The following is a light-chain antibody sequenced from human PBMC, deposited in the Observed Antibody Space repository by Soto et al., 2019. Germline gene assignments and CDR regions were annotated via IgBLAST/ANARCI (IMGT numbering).Light chain of an antibody. CDR2: DAS. CDR3: QQSNSYLLT. CDR1: QSISSW. Sequence: DIQMTQSPSTLSASVGDRVTITCRASQSISSWLAWYQQKPGKAPKLLIYDASSLESGVPSRFSGSGSGTDFTLTISSLQPDDFASYYCQQSNSYLLTFGGGTKVEIK. J-gene: IGKJ4*01. V-gene: IGKV1-5*01.